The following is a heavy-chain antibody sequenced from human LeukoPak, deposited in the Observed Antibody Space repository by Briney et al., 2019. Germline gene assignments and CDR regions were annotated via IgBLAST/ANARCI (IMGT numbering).Heavy chain of an antibody. CDR2: ISYDGSNK. Sequence: GGALRLSCGASGFTFSSYAMHWVRQAPGKGLGGVAVISYDGSNKYYADSVKGRFTISRDNSKNTLYLQMNSLRAEDTAVYYCARGDYGDSNFDYWGQGTLVTVSS. J-gene: IGHJ4*02. D-gene: IGHD4-17*01. CDR1: GFTFSSYA. CDR3: ARGDYGDSNFDY. V-gene: IGHV3-30*04.